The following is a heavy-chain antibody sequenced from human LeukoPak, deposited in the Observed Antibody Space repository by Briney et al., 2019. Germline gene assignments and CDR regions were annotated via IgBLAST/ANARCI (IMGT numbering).Heavy chain of an antibody. J-gene: IGHJ4*02. V-gene: IGHV3-48*01. CDR1: GFTFSTYI. CDR2: ISSSSNAI. D-gene: IGHD3-3*01. Sequence: QPGGSLRLSCAASGFTFSTYIMNWVRQAPGKGLEWVSYISSSSNAIYYTDSVKGRFTISRDNARNLLSLQMNSLRAEDTAVYYCARGDPIYDFWSGGDYWGQGSLVTVSS. CDR3: ARGDPIYDFWSGGDY.